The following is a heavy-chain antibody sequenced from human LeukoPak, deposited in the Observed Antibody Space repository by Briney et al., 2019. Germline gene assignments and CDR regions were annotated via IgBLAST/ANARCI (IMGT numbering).Heavy chain of an antibody. CDR2: ISMDGIQE. V-gene: IGHV3-30*04. Sequence: GGSLRLSCAASGFSFNNYAMHWVRQPPGTGLEWVAVISMDGIQEYYADSVKGRFSISRDNSKNTLYLQMNSLRSEDTAVYYCARGVYSYALDALDLWGQGTMVTVSS. CDR1: GFSFNNYA. CDR3: ARGVYSYALDALDL. J-gene: IGHJ3*01. D-gene: IGHD5-18*01.